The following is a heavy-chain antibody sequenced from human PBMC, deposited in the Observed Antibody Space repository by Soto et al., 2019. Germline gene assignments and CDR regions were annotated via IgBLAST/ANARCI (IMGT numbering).Heavy chain of an antibody. Sequence: QVQLQESGPGLVKPSGTLSLTCAVSGGSVNNDKWWSWVRQPPGKGVGWIVEIHSSGITNYNPSLKSRASIFVDKFKNQFPVKLTSVTAADAAVYFCAGQWSAGYGAFDPWGQGTLVTVSS. V-gene: IGHV4-4*02. J-gene: IGHJ5*02. CDR3: AGQWSAGYGAFDP. CDR2: IHSSGIT. CDR1: GGSVNNDKW. D-gene: IGHD3-9*01.